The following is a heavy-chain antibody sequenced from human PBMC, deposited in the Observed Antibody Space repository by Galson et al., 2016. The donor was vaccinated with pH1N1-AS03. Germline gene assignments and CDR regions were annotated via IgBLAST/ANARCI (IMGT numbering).Heavy chain of an antibody. V-gene: IGHV3-11*01. Sequence: SLRLSCAASGFTFSDYYMSWIRQTPGKGLEWVSYISGSGATIYYADSVKGRFSISRDSVKNSLFLQMNSLRVEDTAVYYCARSSYDILTNPLYWGQGVPVTVSS. CDR1: GFTFSDYY. CDR3: ARSSYDILTNPLY. D-gene: IGHD3-9*01. J-gene: IGHJ4*02. CDR2: ISGSGATI.